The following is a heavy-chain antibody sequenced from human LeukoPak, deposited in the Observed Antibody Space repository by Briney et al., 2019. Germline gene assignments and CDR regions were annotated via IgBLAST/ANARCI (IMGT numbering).Heavy chain of an antibody. CDR3: ARVKLDDYGDFDY. J-gene: IGHJ4*02. CDR1: GFTFSSYS. CDR2: ISSSSSYI. Sequence: GSLRLSCAASGFTFSSYSMNWVRQAPGKGLEWVSSISSSSSYIYYADSVKGRFTISRDNAKDSLYLQMNSLRAEDTAVYYCARVKLDDYGDFDYWGQGTLVTVSS. V-gene: IGHV3-21*01. D-gene: IGHD4-17*01.